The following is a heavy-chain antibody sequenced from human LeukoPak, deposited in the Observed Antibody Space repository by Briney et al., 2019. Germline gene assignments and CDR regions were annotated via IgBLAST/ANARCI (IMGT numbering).Heavy chain of an antibody. CDR1: GFTFSDYY. D-gene: IGHD6-19*01. CDR3: ARGGWYNWFDP. V-gene: IGHV3-11*01. J-gene: IGHJ5*02. Sequence: GGSLRLSCAASGFTFSDYYISWVRQAPGKGLEWVSYISSSGSTIYYADSVKGRFTISRDDAKNSQYLQMNSLRAEYTAVYYCARGGWYNWFDPWGQGTLVTVSS. CDR2: ISSSGSTI.